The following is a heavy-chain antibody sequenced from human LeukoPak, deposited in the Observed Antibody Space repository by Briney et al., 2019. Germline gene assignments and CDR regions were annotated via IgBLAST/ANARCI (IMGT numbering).Heavy chain of an antibody. CDR1: GGTFSCYT. CDR3: ARDREYSSSYYSAPTENWFDP. V-gene: IGHV1-69*04. D-gene: IGHD6-6*01. Sequence: SVKVSCKASGGTFSCYTISWVRQAPGQGLEWMGRIIPILGIANYAQKFQGRVTITADKSTSTAYMELSSLRSEDTAVYYCARDREYSSSYYSAPTENWFDPWGQGTLVTVSS. J-gene: IGHJ5*02. CDR2: IIPILGIA.